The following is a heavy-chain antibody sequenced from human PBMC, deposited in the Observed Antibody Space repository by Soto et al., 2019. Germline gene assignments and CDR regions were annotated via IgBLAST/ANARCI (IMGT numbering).Heavy chain of an antibody. J-gene: IGHJ4*02. V-gene: IGHV3-23*01. CDR3: AKVRCSGGSCHRFDY. CDR1: GFTFSSYA. Sequence: GSLRLSCAASGFTFSSYAMSWVRQAPGKGLEWVSAISGSGGSTYYADSVKGRFTISRDNSKNTLYLQMNSLRAGDTAVYYCAKVRCSGGSCHRFDYWGQGTLVTVSS. D-gene: IGHD2-15*01. CDR2: ISGSGGST.